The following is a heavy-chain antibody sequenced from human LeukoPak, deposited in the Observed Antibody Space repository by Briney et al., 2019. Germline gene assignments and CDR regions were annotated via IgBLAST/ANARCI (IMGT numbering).Heavy chain of an antibody. CDR3: ARESDPRPFDY. V-gene: IGHV1-2*02. CDR1: GYTFTVYY. CDR2: INPNSGGT. Sequence: ASVTVSCKASGYTFTVYYMHWVRQAPGQGLEWMGWINPNSGGTNYAQKFQGRVTMTRDTSISTAYMELSRLRSDDTAVYYCARESDPRPFDYWGQGTLVTVSS. J-gene: IGHJ4*02. D-gene: IGHD6-6*01.